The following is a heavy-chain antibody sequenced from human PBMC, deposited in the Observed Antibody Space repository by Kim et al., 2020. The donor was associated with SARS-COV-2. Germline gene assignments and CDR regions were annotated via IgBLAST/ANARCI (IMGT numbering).Heavy chain of an antibody. CDR2: IWYDGSNK. J-gene: IGHJ6*02. Sequence: GGSLRLSCAASGFTFSSYGMHWVRQAPGKGLEWVAVIWYDGSNKYYADSVKGRFTISRDNSKNTLYLQMNSLRAEDTAVYYCAKDLRGGRWLQTHYYYYGMDVWGQGTTVTVSS. D-gene: IGHD3-16*01. V-gene: IGHV3-33*06. CDR1: GFTFSSYG. CDR3: AKDLRGGRWLQTHYYYYGMDV.